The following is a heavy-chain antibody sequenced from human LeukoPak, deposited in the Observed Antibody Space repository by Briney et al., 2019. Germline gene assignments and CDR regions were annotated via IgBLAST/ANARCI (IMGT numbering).Heavy chain of an antibody. J-gene: IGHJ4*02. Sequence: TGGSLRLSCAASGFTFSHAWMSWVRQAPGKGLEWVGRIKSKTDGGTAEQAQPVKGRFTISRDDSKNTLYLQMNSLKTEDTAVYYCTTVTDGGLDYWGQGTLVTVSS. CDR1: GFTFSHAW. V-gene: IGHV3-15*01. CDR3: TTVTDGGLDY. CDR2: IKSKTDGGTA.